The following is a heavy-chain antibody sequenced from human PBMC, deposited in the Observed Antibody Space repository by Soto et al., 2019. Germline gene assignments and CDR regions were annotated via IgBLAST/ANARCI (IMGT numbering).Heavy chain of an antibody. D-gene: IGHD2-15*01. CDR3: ARRVGVAHVYDAYDF. J-gene: IGHJ3*01. Sequence: QKFQGRVTMTTDTSTSTAYMELSSLRTDDTAVYYCARRVGVAHVYDAYDFWGQGTMVTVSS. V-gene: IGHV1-18*01.